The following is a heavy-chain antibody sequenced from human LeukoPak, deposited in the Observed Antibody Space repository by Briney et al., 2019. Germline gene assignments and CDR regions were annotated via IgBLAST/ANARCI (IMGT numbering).Heavy chain of an antibody. CDR3: ARGGGTSGWHDYFDY. J-gene: IGHJ4*02. D-gene: IGHD6-19*01. CDR2: IYYSGST. Sequence: SETLSLTCTVSGGSISRYFWSWIRQPPGKGLEWIGYIYYSGSTNYNPSLKSRVTVSVDTSNNQFSLKLSSVTAADTAVYYCARGGGTSGWHDYFDYWGQGTLVTVSS. V-gene: IGHV4-59*01. CDR1: GGSISRYF.